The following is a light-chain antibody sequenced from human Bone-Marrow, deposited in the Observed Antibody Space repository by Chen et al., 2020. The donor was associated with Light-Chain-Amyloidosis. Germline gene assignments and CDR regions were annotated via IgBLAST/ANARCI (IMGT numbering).Light chain of an antibody. Sequence: SYVLTQPSSVSVAPGQTATITCGGNNIGSTSVHWYQQTPGQAPLLVVYDDSDRPSGIPERLSGSHSGNTAALARSRDEAVDEADYCWQVWDRSSDRAVFGGGTKLIVL. J-gene: IGLJ3*02. CDR1: NIGSTS. V-gene: IGLV3-21*02. CDR2: DDS. CDR3: QVWDRSSDRAV.